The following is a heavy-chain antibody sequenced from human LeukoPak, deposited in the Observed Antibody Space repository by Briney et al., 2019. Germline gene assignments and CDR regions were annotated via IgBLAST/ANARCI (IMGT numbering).Heavy chain of an antibody. V-gene: IGHV5-51*01. CDR2: INPVDSET. J-gene: IGHJ4*02. Sequence: ESLQISXKXSGYRXTDHWIAWVRQVPGKGLECMGIINPVDSETRYSPSFQGQVTISVDKSITTASLQWSSLRASDTAMYYCARQGSSTTSWQTIDYWGQGTLVSVSS. D-gene: IGHD2-2*01. CDR3: ARQGSSTTSWQTIDY. CDR1: GYRXTDHW.